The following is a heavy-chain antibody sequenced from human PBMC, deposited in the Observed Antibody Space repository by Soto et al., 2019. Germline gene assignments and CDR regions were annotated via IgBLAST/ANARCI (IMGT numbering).Heavy chain of an antibody. Sequence: GGSLRLSCASSEFTVSSNYMSWVRQAPGEGQWLGCVIGNSGITYYAEYLGGSLIMTKDNSKNTVYIQMNSLRAEDTAIYYCAKAGYFDWLLTPTYFDYWGQGTLVTVSS. CDR2: IGNSGIT. CDR3: AKAGYFDWLLTPTYFDY. J-gene: IGHJ4*02. D-gene: IGHD3-9*01. V-gene: IGHV3-66*01. CDR1: EFTVSSNY.